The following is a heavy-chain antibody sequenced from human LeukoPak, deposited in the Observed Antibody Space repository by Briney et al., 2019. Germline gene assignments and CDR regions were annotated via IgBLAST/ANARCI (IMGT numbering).Heavy chain of an antibody. CDR1: GYTFTSYY. V-gene: IGHV1-46*01. CDR2: INPSGGST. J-gene: IGHJ4*02. Sequence: ASVKVSCKASGYTFTSYYIHWVRQAPGQGLEWMGIINPSGGSTNYAQKFQGRVTMTRDTSTSTVYMELSSLRSEDSAVYYCARSGAGITGTTAGEHFDYWGQGTLVTVSS. CDR3: ARSGAGITGTTAGEHFDY. D-gene: IGHD1-7*01.